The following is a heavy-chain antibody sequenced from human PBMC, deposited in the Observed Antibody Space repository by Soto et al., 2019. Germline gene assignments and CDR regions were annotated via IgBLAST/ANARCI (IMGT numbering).Heavy chain of an antibody. CDR3: ARSIPFDRLFFDN. CDR1: GGSISRSNW. J-gene: IGHJ4*02. V-gene: IGHV4-4*02. D-gene: IGHD3-9*01. CDR2: IYHSGST. Sequence: KSSETLSLTCAVSGGSISRSNWWSWVRQPPGKGLEWIGEIYHSGSTNYHPSLKSRVTISVDKSKNQFSLKLTSLTAADTAVYYCARSIPFDRLFFDNWGQGTLVTVSS.